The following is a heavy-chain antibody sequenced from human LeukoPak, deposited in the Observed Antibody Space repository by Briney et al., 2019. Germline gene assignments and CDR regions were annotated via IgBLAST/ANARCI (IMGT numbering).Heavy chain of an antibody. D-gene: IGHD4-17*01. Sequence: SETLSLTCTVSGGSISSGSYYWSWIRQPAGKGLEWIGRIYTSGSTNYNPSLKSRVTISVDTSKNQFSLKLSSVTAADTAVYYCARDSYGDYRYYYYYYMDVWGKGTTVTVSS. V-gene: IGHV4-61*02. J-gene: IGHJ6*03. CDR1: GGSISSGSYY. CDR3: ARDSYGDYRYYYYYYMDV. CDR2: IYTSGST.